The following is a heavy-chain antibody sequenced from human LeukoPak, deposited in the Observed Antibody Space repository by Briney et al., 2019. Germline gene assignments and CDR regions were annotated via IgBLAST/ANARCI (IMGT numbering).Heavy chain of an antibody. D-gene: IGHD2-2*01. CDR3: AKARNCDSASCYGVGDF. Sequence: TGGSLRLSCAASGFTFSTYSMNWVRQAPGKGLEWVSSISTSSTYMYYVDSVKGRFTISRDNAKNSLYLQRNSLRAEDTAVYYCAKARNCDSASCYGVGDFWGQGTLVTVSS. J-gene: IGHJ4*02. V-gene: IGHV3-21*01. CDR1: GFTFSTYS. CDR2: ISTSSTYM.